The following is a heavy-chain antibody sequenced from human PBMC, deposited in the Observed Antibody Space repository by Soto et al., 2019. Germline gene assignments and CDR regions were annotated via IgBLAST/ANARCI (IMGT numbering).Heavy chain of an antibody. V-gene: IGHV1-3*01. D-gene: IGHD2-2*01. CDR2: INAGNGNT. CDR3: AREPRQGYCISTSCSFDY. CDR1: GYTFTSYA. J-gene: IGHJ4*01. Sequence: ASVKVSCKASGYTFTSYARHWVRQAPGQRLEWMGWINAGNGNTKYSQKFQGRVTITRDTSASTAYMELSSLRSEDTAVFHCAREPRQGYCISTSCSFDYWG.